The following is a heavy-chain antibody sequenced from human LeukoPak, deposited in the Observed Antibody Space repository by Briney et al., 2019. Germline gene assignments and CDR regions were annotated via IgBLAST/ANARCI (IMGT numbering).Heavy chain of an antibody. Sequence: GGSLRLSCAASGFTFSDSYMTWICQAPGKGLELLSYISGSSSDVNYIDSVRGRFTISRGNAKNSLYLHMNSLTVEDTAVYYCSRDPRHSDYWGQGTLVTVSS. V-gene: IGHV3-11*01. CDR3: SRDPRHSDY. CDR1: GFTFSDSY. J-gene: IGHJ4*02. CDR2: ISGSSSDV.